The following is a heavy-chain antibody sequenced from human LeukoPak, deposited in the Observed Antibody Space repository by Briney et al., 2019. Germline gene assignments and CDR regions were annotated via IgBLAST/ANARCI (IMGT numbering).Heavy chain of an antibody. Sequence: GRSLRLSCAASGFTFSSYAMHWVRQAPGKGLEWVAVISYDGSNKYYADSVKGRFTISRDNSKNTLYLQMNSLRAEDTAVYYCARDRGYCTFDYWGQGTLVTVSS. CDR1: GFTFSSYA. V-gene: IGHV3-30-3*01. J-gene: IGHJ4*02. CDR3: ARDRGYCTFDY. D-gene: IGHD5-12*01. CDR2: ISYDGSNK.